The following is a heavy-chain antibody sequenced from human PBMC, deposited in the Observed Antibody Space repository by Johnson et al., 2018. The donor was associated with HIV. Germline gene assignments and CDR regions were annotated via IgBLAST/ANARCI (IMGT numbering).Heavy chain of an antibody. CDR1: GFTFTNAW. CDR2: IRSDGSNK. CDR3: AKVDYYYGSGSPGVFDS. J-gene: IGHJ3*02. D-gene: IGHD3-10*01. V-gene: IGHV3-30*02. Sequence: QVQLVESGGALVKPGGSLRLSCAASGFTFTNAWMSWVRQAPGKGLEWVAFIRSDGSNKNYADSVKGLFTISRDNSKKTVYLQRNSLRAEDTAVYYCAKVDYYYGSGSPGVFDSWGQGTMVTVSS.